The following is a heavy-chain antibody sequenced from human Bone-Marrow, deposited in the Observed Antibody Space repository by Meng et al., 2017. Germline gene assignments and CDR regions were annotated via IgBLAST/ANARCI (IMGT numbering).Heavy chain of an antibody. V-gene: IGHV3-23*01. J-gene: IGHJ4*02. D-gene: IGHD1-26*01. CDR1: EFTFSIYA. Sequence: GESLKISCAASEFTFSIYAMNWVRQAPGKGLEWVSGISGAGTSTFYADSVKGRFTVSRDNSKNTLYLQMNSLRVEDTAVYYCAKDMAVGANRNCFEYWGQGTLVTVFS. CDR3: AKDMAVGANRNCFEY. CDR2: ISGAGTST.